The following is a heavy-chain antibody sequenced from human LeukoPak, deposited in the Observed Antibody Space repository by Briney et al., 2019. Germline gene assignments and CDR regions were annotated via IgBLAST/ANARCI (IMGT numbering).Heavy chain of an antibody. D-gene: IGHD4-11*01. CDR3: ARDSDYSGNGNGDWFDL. J-gene: IGHJ5*02. CDR1: GFRFTSFG. Sequence: ASVKVSCKASGFRFTSFGVSWVRQAPGQGLEWMGWISNYFGVTHYAEKFEDRVTMTIDTSTATAYMELRSLRYDDTAIYYCARDSDYSGNGNGDWFDLWGQGTVVTVSS. CDR2: ISNYFGVT. V-gene: IGHV1-18*04.